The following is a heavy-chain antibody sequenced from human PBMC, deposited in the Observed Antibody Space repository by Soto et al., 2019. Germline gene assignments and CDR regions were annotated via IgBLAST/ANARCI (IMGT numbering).Heavy chain of an antibody. D-gene: IGHD3-16*01. J-gene: IGHJ4*02. CDR1: GDSVSSNSAA. CDR2: TYYRSEWYN. Sequence: QVPLQQSGPGLVKPSQTLSLTCAISGDSVSSNSAAWSWIRQSPSRGLEWLGRTYYRSEWYNDYALSVKSRLRINPDTSKNHFSLHLESVTPEDTALYFCARTDNAYGGNSFDYWGQGTLVTVSS. CDR3: ARTDNAYGGNSFDY. V-gene: IGHV6-1*01.